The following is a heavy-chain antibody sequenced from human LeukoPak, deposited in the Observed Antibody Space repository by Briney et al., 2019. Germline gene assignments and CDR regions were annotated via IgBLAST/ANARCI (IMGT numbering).Heavy chain of an antibody. V-gene: IGHV3-9*01. J-gene: IGHJ4*02. D-gene: IGHD5-18*01. CDR1: GFTFDDYV. Sequence: GGSLRLSCVASGFTFDDYVMHWVRQAPGKGLEWVSGITWNSDTIAYADSVKGRFTTSRDNAQNSLYLQMNSLRAEDTAVYYCAREVHSEGYNYGLALTNWGQGILVTVSS. CDR2: ITWNSDTI. CDR3: AREVHSEGYNYGLALTN.